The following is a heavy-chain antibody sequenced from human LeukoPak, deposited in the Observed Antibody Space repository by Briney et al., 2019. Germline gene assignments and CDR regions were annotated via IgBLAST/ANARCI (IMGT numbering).Heavy chain of an antibody. D-gene: IGHD2-2*01. J-gene: IGHJ4*02. CDR1: GFTFSSYA. V-gene: IGHV3-21*04. CDR2: ISRGSDHI. Sequence: GGSLRLSCAASGFTFSSYAMNWVRQAPGKGLEWVSSISRGSDHIFYADSMKGRFTISRDNAKNSLYLQMNSLRVEDTAVYYCARGVPAAMGDYFDYWGQGTLVTVSS. CDR3: ARGVPAAMGDYFDY.